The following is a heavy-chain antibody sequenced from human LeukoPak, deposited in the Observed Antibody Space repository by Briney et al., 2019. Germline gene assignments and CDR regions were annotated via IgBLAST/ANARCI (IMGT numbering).Heavy chain of an antibody. CDR1: GFTFRSYG. V-gene: IGHV3-30*02. Sequence: GGSLRLSCAASGFTFRSYGMHWVRQAPGKGLEWVAFIRYDGSNKYYADSVKGRFTISRDNSKNTLYLQMNSLRAEDTAVYYCAKDARYCSSTSCHPVLQQLDYWGQGTLVTVSS. D-gene: IGHD2-2*01. CDR3: AKDARYCSSTSCHPVLQQLDY. J-gene: IGHJ4*02. CDR2: IRYDGSNK.